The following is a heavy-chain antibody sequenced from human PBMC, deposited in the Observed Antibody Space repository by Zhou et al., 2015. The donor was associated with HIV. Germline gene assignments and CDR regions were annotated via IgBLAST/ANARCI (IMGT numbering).Heavy chain of an antibody. CDR2: IIPILGIA. V-gene: IGHV1-69*08. J-gene: IGHJ5*02. CDR1: GGTFSSYT. Sequence: QVQLVQSGAEVKKPGSSVKVSCKASGGTFSSYTISWVRQAPGQGLEWMGRIIPILGIANYAQKFQGRVTITADKSTSTAYMELSSLRSEDTAVYYCAREPFKYSYGWGWFDPWGQGTLVTVSS. CDR3: AREPFKYSYGWGWFDP. D-gene: IGHD5-18*01.